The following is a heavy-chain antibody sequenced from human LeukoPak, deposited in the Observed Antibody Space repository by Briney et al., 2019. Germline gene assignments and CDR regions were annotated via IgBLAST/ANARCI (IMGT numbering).Heavy chain of an antibody. CDR1: GFAFSTYS. V-gene: IGHV3-30-3*01. J-gene: IGHJ4*02. CDR3: ASSYDTSGHQDY. Sequence: PGGSLRLSCAASGFAFSTYSMHWVRQAPGKGLEWAAAISYDGGNEYYADSVKGRFTISRDNSKNTLYLQMKSLRAEDTAVYYCASSYDTSGHQDYWGQGTLVTVSS. CDR2: ISYDGGNE. D-gene: IGHD3-22*01.